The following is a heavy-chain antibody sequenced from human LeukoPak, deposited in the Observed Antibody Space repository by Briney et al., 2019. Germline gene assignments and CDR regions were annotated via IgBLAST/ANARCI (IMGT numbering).Heavy chain of an antibody. Sequence: GESLKISCKGSGYSFTNYWIDWVRQVPGKGLEWMGIIYPGDSDTRYSPSFRGQVTISVDKSINTAYLQWNSLQASDTAMYYCARRTSERHWFDPWGQGTLVTVSS. V-gene: IGHV5-51*01. J-gene: IGHJ5*02. CDR2: IYPGDSDT. CDR3: ARRTSERHWFDP. D-gene: IGHD1-14*01. CDR1: GYSFTNYW.